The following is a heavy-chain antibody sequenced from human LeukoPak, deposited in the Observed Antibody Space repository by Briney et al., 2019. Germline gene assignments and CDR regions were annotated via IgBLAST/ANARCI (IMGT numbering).Heavy chain of an antibody. V-gene: IGHV4-30-2*01. Sequence: TPSQTLSLTCTVSGGSISSGGYYWSWIRQPPGKGLEWIGYIYQSGSTNYNPSLKSRVTLSVDTSKRQFSLKLTSVTAADSAVYYCARDTFYSSRGYFSRHGPASCSYMDVWGKGTTVTVSS. CDR1: GGSISSGGYY. CDR3: ARDTFYSSRGYFSRHGPASCSYMDV. J-gene: IGHJ6*03. D-gene: IGHD3-10*01. CDR2: IYQSGST.